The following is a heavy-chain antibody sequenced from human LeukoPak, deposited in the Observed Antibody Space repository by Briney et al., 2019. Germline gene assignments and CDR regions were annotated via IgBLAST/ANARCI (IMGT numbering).Heavy chain of an antibody. V-gene: IGHV4-4*07. Sequence: SETLYLTCTVSGGSISSYYWSWIRQPAGKGLEWIGSIYTSGSTNYNPSLKSRVTMSVDTSKNQFSLKLSSVTAADTAVYYCAREYRGYSGYDYGLDYWGQGTLVTVSS. CDR2: IYTSGST. J-gene: IGHJ4*02. CDR1: GGSISSYY. D-gene: IGHD5-12*01. CDR3: AREYRGYSGYDYGLDY.